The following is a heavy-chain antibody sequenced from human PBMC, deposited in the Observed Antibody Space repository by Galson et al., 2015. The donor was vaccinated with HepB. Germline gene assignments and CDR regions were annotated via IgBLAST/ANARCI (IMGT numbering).Heavy chain of an antibody. CDR1: GGTFSSYA. V-gene: IGHV1-69*13. D-gene: IGHD2-2*01. Sequence: SVKVSCKASGGTFSSYAISWVRQAPGQGLEWMGGIIPIFGTANYAQEFQGRVTVTADESTSAAYMELSSLRSEDTAVYYCARDEPEYCTSATCYWVFDHWGQGTLVTVSS. CDR3: ARDEPEYCTSATCYWVFDH. CDR2: IIPIFGTA. J-gene: IGHJ4*02.